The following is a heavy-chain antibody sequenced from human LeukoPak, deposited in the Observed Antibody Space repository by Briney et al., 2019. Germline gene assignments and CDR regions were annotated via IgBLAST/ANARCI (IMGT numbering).Heavy chain of an antibody. CDR3: ASGEYYYDSSGPTDAFDI. CDR2: IWYDGSNK. D-gene: IGHD3-22*01. J-gene: IGHJ3*02. V-gene: IGHV3-33*01. Sequence: GRSLRLSCAASGFTFSSYGMHWVRQAPGKGLEWVAVIWYDGSNKYYADSVKGRFTISRDNSKNTLYLQMNSLGAEDTAVYYCASGEYYYDSSGPTDAFDIWGQGTMVTVSS. CDR1: GFTFSSYG.